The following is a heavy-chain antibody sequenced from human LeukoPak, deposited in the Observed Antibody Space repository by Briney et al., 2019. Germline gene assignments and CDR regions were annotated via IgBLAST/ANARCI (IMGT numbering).Heavy chain of an antibody. CDR3: ARDWETYCSGGSCSHFDY. J-gene: IGHJ4*02. CDR1: GGSVSSNNYY. Sequence: SETLSLTCSVSGGSVSSNNYYWGWIRQPPGKGLECIGSIYYSGSTYYNPSLKSRVTMSVDTSKNQFSLKLSSVTAADTAVYYCARDWETYCSGGSCSHFDYWGQGTLVTVSS. D-gene: IGHD2-15*01. V-gene: IGHV4-39*07. CDR2: IYYSGST.